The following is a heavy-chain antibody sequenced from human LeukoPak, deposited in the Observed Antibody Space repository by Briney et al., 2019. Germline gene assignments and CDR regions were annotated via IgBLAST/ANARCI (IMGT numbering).Heavy chain of an antibody. D-gene: IGHD2-21*02. CDR2: ISYDGSNK. V-gene: IGHV3-30-3*01. CDR1: GFTFSSYA. Sequence: PGRSLRLSCAASGFTFSSYAMHWVRQAAGKGLEWVAVISYDGSNKYYADSVKGRFTISRDNSKNTLYLQMNSLRAEDTAVYYCARDAYCGGDCWPDYWGQGTLVTVSS. CDR3: ARDAYCGGDCWPDY. J-gene: IGHJ4*02.